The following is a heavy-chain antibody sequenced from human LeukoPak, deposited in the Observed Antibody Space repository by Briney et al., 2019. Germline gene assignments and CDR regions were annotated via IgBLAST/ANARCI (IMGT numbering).Heavy chain of an antibody. CDR2: ITSGGKYI. J-gene: IGHJ6*03. CDR1: GFTFSSSG. CDR3: ARDEAYCSSSSCPLRNYYYYMDV. V-gene: IGHV3-21*01. D-gene: IGHD2-2*01. Sequence: PGGSLRLSCVASGFTFSSSGMNWVRQAPGKGLEWVASITSGGKYIYYADSMKGRFTISRDNAKNSLYLQMNSLRAEDTAVYFCARDEAYCSSSSCPLRNYYYYMDVWGKGTTVTVSS.